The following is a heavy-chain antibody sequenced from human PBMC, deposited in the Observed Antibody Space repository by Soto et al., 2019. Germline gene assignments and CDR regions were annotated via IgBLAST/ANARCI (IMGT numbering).Heavy chain of an antibody. J-gene: IGHJ4*02. CDR2: ISGSGGST. CDR3: AKDEVVVVSAAIFDY. V-gene: IGHV3-23*01. D-gene: IGHD2-2*01. CDR1: GFTFSSYA. Sequence: HPGGSLRLSCAVSGFTFSSYAISWVRQAPGKGLEWVSAISGSGGSTYYADSVKGRFTISRDNSKNTLYLQMNSLRAEDTAVYYCAKDEVVVVSAAIFDYWGQGTLVTVSS.